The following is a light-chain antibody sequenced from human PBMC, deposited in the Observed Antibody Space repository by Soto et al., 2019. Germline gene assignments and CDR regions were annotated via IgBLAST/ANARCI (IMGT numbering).Light chain of an antibody. CDR1: SSNIGHNS. CDR2: YDD. Sequence: QAVVTQPPSVSEAPRQRVTISCSGSSSNIGHNSVNWYQQLPGKAPKLLMYYDDLLPSGVSDRFSGSKSGTSASLVISGLQSEDEADYYCAAWDDSLNGVLFGGGTKLTVL. V-gene: IGLV1-36*01. CDR3: AAWDDSLNGVL. J-gene: IGLJ2*01.